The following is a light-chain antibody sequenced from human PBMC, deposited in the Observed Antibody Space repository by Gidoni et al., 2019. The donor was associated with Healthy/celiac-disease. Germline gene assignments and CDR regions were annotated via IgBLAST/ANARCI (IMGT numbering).Light chain of an antibody. CDR2: GKN. J-gene: IGLJ2*01. CDR3: NSRDSSGSVV. V-gene: IGLV3-19*01. Sequence: SSELTQDPAVSVALGQTVRITCQGDSLRSYYASWYQQTPGQAPVLVIYGKNNRPSGIPDRFSGSSSGNTASLTITGAQAEDEAGYYCNSRDSSGSVVFGGGTKLTVL. CDR1: SLRSYY.